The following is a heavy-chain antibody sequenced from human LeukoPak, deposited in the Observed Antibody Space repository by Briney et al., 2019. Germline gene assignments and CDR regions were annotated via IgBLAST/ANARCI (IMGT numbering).Heavy chain of an antibody. Sequence: ASQTLSLTCTVSGGSISSGDYYWSWIRQPPGKGLEWVGYIYYSGSTYYNPSLKSRVTISVDTSKNQFSLKLSSVTAADTAVYYCARKYSSGWYGPFDYWGQGTLVTVSS. J-gene: IGHJ4*02. CDR2: IYYSGST. V-gene: IGHV4-30-4*08. CDR3: ARKYSSGWYGPFDY. D-gene: IGHD6-19*01. CDR1: GGSISSGDYY.